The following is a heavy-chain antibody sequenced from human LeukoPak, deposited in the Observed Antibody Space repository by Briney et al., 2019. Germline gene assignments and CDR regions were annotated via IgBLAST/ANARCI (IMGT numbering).Heavy chain of an antibody. CDR2: IIPIFGTA. J-gene: IGHJ5*02. D-gene: IGHD2-2*01. Sequence: SVKVSRKASGGTFSSYAISWVRQAPGQGLEWMGGIIPIFGTANYAQKFQGRVTITADESTSTAYMELSSLRSEDTAVYYCARDWVGYCSSTSCYDYWFDPWGQGTLVTVSS. CDR1: GGTFSSYA. CDR3: ARDWVGYCSSTSCYDYWFDP. V-gene: IGHV1-69*13.